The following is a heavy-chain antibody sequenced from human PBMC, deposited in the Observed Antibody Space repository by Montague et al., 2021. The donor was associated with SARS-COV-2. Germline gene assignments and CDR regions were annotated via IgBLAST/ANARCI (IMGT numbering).Heavy chain of an antibody. V-gene: IGHV4-34*01. J-gene: IGHJ5*02. CDR2: INHSGST. CDR1: GGSLSGYY. CDR3: ARGADYDFWSGFLRYKWFDP. D-gene: IGHD3-3*01. Sequence: SETLSLTCAVYGGSLSGYYWAWIRQTPAKGLEWIGEINHSGSTNYNPSLKSRLTISVDTSKKQFSLKLNSMTAAATAVYYCARGADYDFWSGFLRYKWFDPWGLGTPVTVSS.